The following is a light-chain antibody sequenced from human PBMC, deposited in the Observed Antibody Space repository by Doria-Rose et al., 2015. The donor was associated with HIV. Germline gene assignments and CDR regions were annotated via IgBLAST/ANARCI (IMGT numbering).Light chain of an antibody. Sequence: DIVLTQSPGTLSLSPGERATLSCRASQSVSANYLAWYQQRPGQSPRLLIYGASSRATDIPDRFSGSGSGTYFTLTISRLEPEDFAVYYCHQYASSRTFGQGTKVEIK. CDR1: QSVSANY. CDR3: HQYASSRT. J-gene: IGKJ1*01. CDR2: GAS. V-gene: IGKV3-20*01.